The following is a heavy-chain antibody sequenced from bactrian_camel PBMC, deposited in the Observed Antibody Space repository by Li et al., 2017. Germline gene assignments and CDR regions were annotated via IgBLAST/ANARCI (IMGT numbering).Heavy chain of an antibody. CDR1: GYISRGYC. J-gene: IGHJ4*01. Sequence: VQLVESGGGSVQAGKSLRLSCVAPGYISRGYCMAWFRQAPGQEREGVASFGDDDSTTYADSVKGRFTISRDNSKNTLYLQMNSLKPEDTALYYCATHGRWDSKEYEYNYWGQGTQVTV. V-gene: IGHV3S44*01. D-gene: IGHD1*01. CDR3: ATHGRWDSKEYEYNY. CDR2: FGDDDST.